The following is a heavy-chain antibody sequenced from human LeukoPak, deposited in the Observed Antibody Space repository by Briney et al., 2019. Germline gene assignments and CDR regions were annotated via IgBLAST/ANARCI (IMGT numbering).Heavy chain of an antibody. CDR1: GYSFSSYW. CDR2: IYPGDSDT. D-gene: IGHD3-22*01. V-gene: IGHV5-51*01. Sequence: GESLKISCKGSGYSFSSYWIGWVRQMPGKGLEWMGIIYPGDSDTRYSPSFQGQVTISADKSVNTAYLQWSSLKASDTGIYYCARTYYDSSGYQRFDLWGQGTLVTASS. CDR3: ARTYYDSSGYQRFDL. J-gene: IGHJ4*02.